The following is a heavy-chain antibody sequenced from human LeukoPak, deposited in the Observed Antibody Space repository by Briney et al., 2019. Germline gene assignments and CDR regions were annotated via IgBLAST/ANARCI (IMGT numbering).Heavy chain of an antibody. J-gene: IGHJ4*02. Sequence: SETLSLTCAVSGGSLSSYFWSWVRQPPGKGLGWIGYIYYSGSINYNPSLKSRVTISVDTSKNQFSLKLSSVTAADTAVYYCARGQFYYDSSGLWVWGQGTLVTVSS. CDR3: ARGQFYYDSSGLWV. CDR2: IYYSGSI. V-gene: IGHV4-59*01. D-gene: IGHD3-22*01. CDR1: GGSLSSYF.